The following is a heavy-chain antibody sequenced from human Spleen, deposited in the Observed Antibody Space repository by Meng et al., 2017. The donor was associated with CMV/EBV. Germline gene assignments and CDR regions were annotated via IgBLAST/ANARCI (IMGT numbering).Heavy chain of an antibody. CDR2: RKPNSGGK. J-gene: IGHJ5*02. CDR3: ARDLTEIYQETDPYNWLDP. V-gene: IGHV1-2*02. CDR1: FKGYY. D-gene: IGHD1-14*01. Sequence: FKGYYIDGVRQVTGEGVEWMGWRKPNSGGKQYAQKGEGRENKKREKYISTAYMELSRLRSDDTALYYCARDLTEIYQETDPYNWLDPWGQGTLVTVSS.